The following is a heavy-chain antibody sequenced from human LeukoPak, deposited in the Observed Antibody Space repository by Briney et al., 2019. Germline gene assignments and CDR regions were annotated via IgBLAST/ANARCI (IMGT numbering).Heavy chain of an antibody. CDR2: ISYDGSNK. V-gene: IGHV3-30*18. Sequence: GGSLRLSCAASGFTFSSYGMHWVRQAPGKGLEWVAVISYDGSNKYYADSVKGRFTISRDNSENTLYLQMNSLRAEDTAVYYCAKDRVDDSSGYYATEIDYWGQGTLVTVSS. D-gene: IGHD3-22*01. CDR1: GFTFSSYG. J-gene: IGHJ4*02. CDR3: AKDRVDDSSGYYATEIDY.